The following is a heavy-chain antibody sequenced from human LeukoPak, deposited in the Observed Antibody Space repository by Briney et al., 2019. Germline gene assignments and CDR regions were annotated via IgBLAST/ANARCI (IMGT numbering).Heavy chain of an antibody. D-gene: IGHD3-10*01. V-gene: IGHV3-23*01. Sequence: GGSLRLSCAASGFTFSSYAMSWVRQAPGKGLEWVSAISGSGGSTYYADSVKGRFTISRDNSKNTLYLQMNSLRAEDTAVYYCAKGHGSGSYFYYYYYMDVWGKGTTVTVSS. CDR1: GFTFSSYA. CDR3: AKGHGSGSYFYYYYYMDV. CDR2: ISGSGGST. J-gene: IGHJ6*03.